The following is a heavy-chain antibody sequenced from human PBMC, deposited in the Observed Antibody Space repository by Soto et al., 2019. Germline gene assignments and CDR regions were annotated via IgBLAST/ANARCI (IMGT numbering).Heavy chain of an antibody. CDR2: IYSGGST. CDR1: GFTVSSNY. Sequence: GGSLRLSCAASGFTVSSNYMSWVRQAPGKGLEWVSVIYSGGSTYYADSVKGRFTISRDNSKNTLYLQMNSLRAEETAVYYCARQKLGIAARQYYYYYGMDVWGQGTTVTVSS. J-gene: IGHJ6*02. CDR3: ARQKLGIAARQYYYYYGMDV. D-gene: IGHD6-6*01. V-gene: IGHV3-53*01.